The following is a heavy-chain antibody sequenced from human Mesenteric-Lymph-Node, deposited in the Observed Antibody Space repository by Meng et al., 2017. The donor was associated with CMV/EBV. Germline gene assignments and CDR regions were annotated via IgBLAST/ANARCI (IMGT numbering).Heavy chain of an antibody. J-gene: IGHJ4*02. Sequence: QSHSQVSGQALLHPFQSLSLSCIFSAASISNSTYYWTWIRQPPGKGLEWIGSVHHSGTTYYNPSLKGRLTISVDTSANLFSLRLTTVTAADTATYYCARRGNYDSDYSEYWGQGTLVTVSS. CDR1: AASISNSTYY. CDR3: ARRGNYDSDYSEY. D-gene: IGHD3-22*01. CDR2: VHHSGTT. V-gene: IGHV4-39*01.